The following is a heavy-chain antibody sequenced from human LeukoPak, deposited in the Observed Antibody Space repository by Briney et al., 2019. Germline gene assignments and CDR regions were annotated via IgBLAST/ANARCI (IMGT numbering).Heavy chain of an antibody. CDR2: IYYTGRT. Sequence: SETLSLTCTVSGDSFSRNTYSWGWIRQPPGKGQEWIGSIYYTGRTFYNPSLKSRVTISVDTSKNQFSLKLSSVTAADTAVYYCARRGSMGGSFVGAFDIWGQGTMVTVSS. CDR3: ARRGSMGGSFVGAFDI. D-gene: IGHD1-26*01. CDR1: GDSFSRNTYS. V-gene: IGHV4-39*01. J-gene: IGHJ3*02.